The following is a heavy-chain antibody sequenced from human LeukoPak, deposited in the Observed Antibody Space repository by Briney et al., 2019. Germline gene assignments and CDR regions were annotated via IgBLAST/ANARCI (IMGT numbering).Heavy chain of an antibody. J-gene: IGHJ4*02. D-gene: IGHD2-8*02. Sequence: QAGGSLRLSCAASGFTFSSYAMSWVRQAPRKGLEWVSAISGSGGSTYYADSVKGRFTISRDNSKNTLYLQMNSLRAEDTPVYYCAKTPPRASYCTGGVCYWDYWGQGTLVTVSS. CDR3: AKTPPRASYCTGGVCYWDY. CDR1: GFTFSSYA. V-gene: IGHV3-23*01. CDR2: ISGSGGST.